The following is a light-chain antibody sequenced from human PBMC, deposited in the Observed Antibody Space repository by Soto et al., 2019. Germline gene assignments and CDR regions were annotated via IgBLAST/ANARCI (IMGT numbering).Light chain of an antibody. V-gene: IGKV1-5*03. CDR2: KAS. Sequence: DIQMTQSPSTLSASVGDRVTITCRASQSISSWLAWYQQKPGKAPKLLIYKASSLESGVPSRFSGSGSGTEFTLTISSLQPDDFATYYCQQYNPPTFGQGNKVEIK. J-gene: IGKJ1*01. CDR1: QSISSW. CDR3: QQYNPPT.